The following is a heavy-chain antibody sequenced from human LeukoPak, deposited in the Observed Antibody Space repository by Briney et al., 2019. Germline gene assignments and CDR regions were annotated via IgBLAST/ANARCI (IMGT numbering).Heavy chain of an antibody. CDR2: ISSSGSGGST. V-gene: IGHV3-23*01. CDR3: ARAYSSSWYDF. Sequence: GGSLRLSCAASGFTFSSYAMSWVRPAPGKGLEWVSGISSSGSGGSTYYADSVKGRFTISRDNSKNTLYLQINSVRAEDTAVYYCARAYSSSWYDFWGQGTLVTVSS. J-gene: IGHJ5*01. CDR1: GFTFSSYA. D-gene: IGHD6-13*01.